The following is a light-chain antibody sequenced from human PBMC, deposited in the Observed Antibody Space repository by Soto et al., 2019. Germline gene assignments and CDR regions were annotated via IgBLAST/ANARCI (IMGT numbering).Light chain of an antibody. CDR3: CSYAGSSTVV. V-gene: IGLV2-23*01. J-gene: IGLJ2*01. CDR2: EGS. CDR1: SSDVGCYNL. Sequence: QSALTQPASVSGSSGQSITISCTGTSSDVGCYNLVSWYQQHPGKAPKLMIYEGSKRPAGVSNRFAGSKSGNTACLTISGLQAEDEADYYCCSYAGSSTVVFGGGTQLT.